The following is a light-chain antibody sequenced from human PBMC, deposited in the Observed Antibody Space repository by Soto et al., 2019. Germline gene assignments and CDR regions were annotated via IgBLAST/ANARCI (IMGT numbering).Light chain of an antibody. CDR3: QTWDTGIMV. J-gene: IGLJ2*01. V-gene: IGLV4-69*01. Sequence: QLVLTQSPSASASLGASVKLTCTLSSGHGNYVIAWHQQQPEKGPRYLMKVKSDGSHSKGGGIPDRFSGSSSGAERYLAISSLQSEDEADYYCQTWDTGIMVFGGGTKLTVL. CDR2: VKSDGSH. CDR1: SGHGNYV.